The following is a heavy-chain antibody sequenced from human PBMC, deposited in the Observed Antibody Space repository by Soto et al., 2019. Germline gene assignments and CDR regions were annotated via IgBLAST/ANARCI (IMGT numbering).Heavy chain of an antibody. CDR2: ISYDGSNK. D-gene: IGHD4-17*01. Sequence: GGSLRLSCAASGFTFSSHGMHWVRQAPGKGLEWVAVISYDGSNKYYADSVKGRFTISRDNSKNTLYLQMNSLRAEDTAVYYCAKDRHIYDYGDPTPDYWGQGTLVTVSS. CDR3: AKDRHIYDYGDPTPDY. CDR1: GFTFSSHG. J-gene: IGHJ4*02. V-gene: IGHV3-30*18.